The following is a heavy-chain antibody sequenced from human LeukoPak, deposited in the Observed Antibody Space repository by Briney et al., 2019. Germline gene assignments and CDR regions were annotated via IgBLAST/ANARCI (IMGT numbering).Heavy chain of an antibody. J-gene: IGHJ6*02. CDR2: MYHSGST. CDR1: GGSISSSSYY. Sequence: SETLSLTCTVSGGSISSSSYYWGWIRQPPGKGLEWIGEMYHSGSTNYNPSLKSRVTISVDKSKNQFSLKLSSVTAADTAVYYCARTHGITINRGLIRDHRRMDVWGQGTTVTVSS. V-gene: IGHV4-39*07. D-gene: IGHD3-10*01. CDR3: ARTHGITINRGLIRDHRRMDV.